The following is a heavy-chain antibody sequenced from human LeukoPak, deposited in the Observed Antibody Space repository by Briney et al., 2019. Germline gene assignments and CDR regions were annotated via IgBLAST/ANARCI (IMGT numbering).Heavy chain of an antibody. Sequence: ASVTVSCKASGYTFTGYYMHWVRQAPGQGLEWMGWINPNSGGTNYAQKFQGRVTMTRDTSISTAYMELSRLRSDDTAVYYCARSHIVVVTALGRGAFDIWGQGTMVTVSS. CDR1: GYTFTGYY. V-gene: IGHV1-2*02. CDR2: INPNSGGT. D-gene: IGHD2-21*02. CDR3: ARSHIVVVTALGRGAFDI. J-gene: IGHJ3*02.